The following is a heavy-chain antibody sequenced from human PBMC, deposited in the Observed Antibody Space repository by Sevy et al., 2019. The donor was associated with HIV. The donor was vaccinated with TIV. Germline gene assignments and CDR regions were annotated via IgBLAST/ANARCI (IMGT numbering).Heavy chain of an antibody. CDR2: IYSDGST. Sequence: GGSLRLSCAASGFTVSDNYMSWVRQAPGKGLEWVSVIYSDGSTYYVDSVKGRFTISRDNSKNTLYLQMNSLRAEDTAVYYCANHASDYDSSGYLERDAFDIWGQGTMVTVSS. CDR3: ANHASDYDSSGYLERDAFDI. CDR1: GFTVSDNY. J-gene: IGHJ3*02. V-gene: IGHV3-53*01. D-gene: IGHD3-22*01.